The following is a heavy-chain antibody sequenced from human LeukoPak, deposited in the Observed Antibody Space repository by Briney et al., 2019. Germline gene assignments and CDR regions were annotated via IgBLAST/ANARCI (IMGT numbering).Heavy chain of an antibody. V-gene: IGHV4-4*02. CDR1: GDFITKSVW. D-gene: IGHD6-19*01. J-gene: IGHJ4*02. CDR3: AGERGEEYSSGWYKTNYFYN. CDR2: IYHSGST. Sequence: SETLSLTCAVSGDFITKSVWWIWVRQTPGKGLEWIGDIYHSGSTNSNPSLESRVAISADMSKNQISLKLTSVTGADTAVYYCAGERGEEYSSGWYKTNYFYNWGQGIRVTVSS.